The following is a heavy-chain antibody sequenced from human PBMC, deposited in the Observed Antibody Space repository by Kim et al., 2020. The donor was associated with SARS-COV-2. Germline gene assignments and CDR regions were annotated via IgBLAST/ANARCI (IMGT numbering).Heavy chain of an antibody. J-gene: IGHJ4*02. D-gene: IGHD4-17*01. V-gene: IGHV1-8*01. Sequence: ASVKVSCKASGYTFTSYDINWVRQATGQGLEWMGWMNPNSGNTGYAQKFQGRVTMTRNTSISTAYMELSSLRSEDTAVYYCARVLKDYGDYVLDYWGQGTLVTVSS. CDR2: MNPNSGNT. CDR3: ARVLKDYGDYVLDY. CDR1: GYTFTSYD.